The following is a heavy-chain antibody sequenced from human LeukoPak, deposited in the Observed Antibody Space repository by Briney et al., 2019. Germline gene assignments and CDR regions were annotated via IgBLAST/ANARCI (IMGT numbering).Heavy chain of an antibody. CDR1: GGSISRYY. V-gene: IGHV4-59*08. CDR3: ARPADSGYDRGAFDI. CDR2: IYYSGTT. D-gene: IGHD5-12*01. Sequence: PSETLSLTCSVSGGSISRYYWSWIRQPPGKGLEWIGYIYYSGTTNYNPSLKSRVTMSVDTSKNQLSLKLSSVTATDTAVYYCARPADSGYDRGAFDIWGQGTMVTVSS. J-gene: IGHJ3*02.